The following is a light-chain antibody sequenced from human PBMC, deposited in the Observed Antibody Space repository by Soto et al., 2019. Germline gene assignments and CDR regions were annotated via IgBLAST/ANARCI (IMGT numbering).Light chain of an antibody. Sequence: EIVLTQSPVTLSVSPGERVTLSCRASQSLGCNLAWYQQRPGQAPRLLIYGASIRATDIPARFIGSGSGTEFTLTISSLQSEDFAVYYCQQFSSWPRTFGQGTKVDIK. J-gene: IGKJ1*01. CDR1: QSLGCN. CDR2: GAS. V-gene: IGKV3-15*01. CDR3: QQFSSWPRT.